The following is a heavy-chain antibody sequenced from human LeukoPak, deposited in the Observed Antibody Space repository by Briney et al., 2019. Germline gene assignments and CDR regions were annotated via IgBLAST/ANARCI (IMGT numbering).Heavy chain of an antibody. Sequence: SETLSLTCAVSGYSISSGYYWGWIRQPPGKGLEWIGSIYHSGSTYYNPSLKSRVNISVDTSKNQLSLQLSSVTAADKAVYYCARQEGSGSYYGINDAFDIWGQGTMVTVSS. CDR2: IYHSGST. CDR3: ARQEGSGSYYGINDAFDI. J-gene: IGHJ3*02. D-gene: IGHD1-26*01. V-gene: IGHV4-38-2*01. CDR1: GYSISSGYY.